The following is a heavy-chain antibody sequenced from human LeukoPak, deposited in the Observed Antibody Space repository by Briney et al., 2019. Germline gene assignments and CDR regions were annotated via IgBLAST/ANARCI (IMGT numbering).Heavy chain of an antibody. V-gene: IGHV4-39*01. CDR1: GDSISSSSSY. CDR2: IYYSGST. D-gene: IGHD6-13*01. Sequence: SETLSLTCTVSGDSISSSSSYWGWIRQPPGKGLEWIGSIYYSGSTYYNTSLKSRVTISVDTSKNQFSLKLNSVTVADTAVYYCASEKQDTVAAASFWFDPWGQGTLVTVSS. J-gene: IGHJ5*02. CDR3: ASEKQDTVAAASFWFDP.